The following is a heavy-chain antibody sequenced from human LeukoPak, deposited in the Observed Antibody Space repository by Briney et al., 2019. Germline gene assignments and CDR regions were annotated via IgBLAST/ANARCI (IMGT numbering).Heavy chain of an antibody. CDR2: IYNSEST. J-gene: IGHJ5*02. CDR1: GVSISIYY. D-gene: IGHD6-6*01. Sequence: PSETLSLTCTVSGVSISIYYWSWIRQPPGKGLEWIGYIYNSESTYYNPSLKSRVTISLDTSKNQFPLRLNSVTAADTAVYYCARVKGSNWFDPWSQGTLVTVSS. CDR3: ARVKGSNWFDP. V-gene: IGHV4-59*01.